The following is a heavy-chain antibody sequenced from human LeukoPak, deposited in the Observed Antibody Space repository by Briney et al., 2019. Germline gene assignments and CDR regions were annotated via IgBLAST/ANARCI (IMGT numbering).Heavy chain of an antibody. V-gene: IGHV1-18*01. CDR1: GYTFTSYG. CDR3: ARVWGNYDYVWGSFHYYYGMDV. Sequence: ASVKVSCKASGYTFTSYGISWVRQAPGQGLAWMGWISAYNGNTNYAQKLQGRVTMTTDTSTSTAYMELRSLRSDDTAVYYCARVWGNYDYVWGSFHYYYGMDVWGQGTTVTVSS. D-gene: IGHD3-16*01. J-gene: IGHJ6*02. CDR2: ISAYNGNT.